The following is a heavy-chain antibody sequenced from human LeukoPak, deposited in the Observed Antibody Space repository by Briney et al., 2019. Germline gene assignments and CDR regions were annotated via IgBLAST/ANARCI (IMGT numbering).Heavy chain of an antibody. V-gene: IGHV1-46*01. CDR1: GFTFTSYY. D-gene: IGHD2-2*02. CDR2: INPSGSYT. J-gene: IGHJ4*02. Sequence: ASVKVSCKASGFTFTSYYMHWVRQAPGQGLEWMGIINPSGSYTSYAQKFQGRVTMTRDTSTSTVYMELSSLRSEDTAVYYCARAPYCSSTSCYIRYWGQGTLVTVSS. CDR3: ARAPYCSSTSCYIRY.